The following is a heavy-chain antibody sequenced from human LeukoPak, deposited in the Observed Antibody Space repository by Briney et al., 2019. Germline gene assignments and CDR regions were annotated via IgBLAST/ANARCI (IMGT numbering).Heavy chain of an antibody. V-gene: IGHV1-46*04. CDR3: ARGSGSYHDAFDF. CDR2: INPGGDST. CDR1: GYTFTTYS. Sequence: EASVKVSCKASGYTFTTYSMHWVRQAPGQGLEWLGKINPGGDSTNYAQKLQGRVTMTRDTSTSTVYMELSSLRSEDTAVYYCARGSGSYHDAFDFWGQGTMVTVSS. J-gene: IGHJ3*01. D-gene: IGHD1-26*01.